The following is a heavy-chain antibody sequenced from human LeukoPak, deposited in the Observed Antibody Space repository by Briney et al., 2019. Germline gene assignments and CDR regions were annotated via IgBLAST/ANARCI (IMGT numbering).Heavy chain of an antibody. Sequence: ASVKVSCKASGYTFTGYYMHWVRQVPGQGLEWMGWINPNSGGTNYAQKFQGRVTMTRDTSISTAYMELSRLRSDDTAVYYCARDLGGIVGASALDYWGQGTLVTVSS. CDR2: INPNSGGT. CDR3: ARDLGGIVGASALDY. CDR1: GYTFTGYY. V-gene: IGHV1-2*02. D-gene: IGHD1-26*01. J-gene: IGHJ4*02.